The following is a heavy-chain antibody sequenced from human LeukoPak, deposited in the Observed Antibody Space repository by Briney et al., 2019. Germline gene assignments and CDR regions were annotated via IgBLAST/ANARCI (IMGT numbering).Heavy chain of an antibody. CDR2: INPNSGGT. D-gene: IGHD6-13*01. CDR1: GYTFTGYY. J-gene: IGHJ3*02. V-gene: IGHV1-2*04. Sequence: ASVKVSCKASGYTFTGYYMHWVRQAPGQGLEWMGWINPNSGGTNYAQKFQGWVTMTRDTSISTAYMELSRLRSDDTAVYYCARTYSSSRKGAFDIWGQGTMVTVSS. CDR3: ARTYSSSRKGAFDI.